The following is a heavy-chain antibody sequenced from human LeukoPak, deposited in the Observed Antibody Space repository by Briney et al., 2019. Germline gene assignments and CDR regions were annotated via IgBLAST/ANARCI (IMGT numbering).Heavy chain of an antibody. D-gene: IGHD2-15*01. J-gene: IGHJ4*02. V-gene: IGHV1-2*02. CDR2: INPNSGGR. Sequence: ASVKVSCKASGYTFTGYYMHLVRHAPGQGLEWMGWINPNSGGRNYAQTFQDRVTMTRDTSISTAYMELSRLRSDDTAVYYCAREKEFCSGGSCYPDYWGQGTLVTVSS. CDR3: AREKEFCSGGSCYPDY. CDR1: GYTFTGYY.